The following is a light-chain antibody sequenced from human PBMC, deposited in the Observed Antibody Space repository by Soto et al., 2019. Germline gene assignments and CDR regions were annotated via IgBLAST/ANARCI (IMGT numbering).Light chain of an antibody. CDR1: QSSSSY. CDR2: SAS. V-gene: IGKV1-39*01. J-gene: IGKJ1*01. CDR3: QQTFTSPYT. Sequence: DIQMTQSPSSLSASVGERVTIICRASQSSSSYLSRYQQKPGMAPKLLIYSASSLQSGVPSRFSGSGSGTHFILTISSLQPEDSAIYYCQQTFTSPYTFGQGTKVEI.